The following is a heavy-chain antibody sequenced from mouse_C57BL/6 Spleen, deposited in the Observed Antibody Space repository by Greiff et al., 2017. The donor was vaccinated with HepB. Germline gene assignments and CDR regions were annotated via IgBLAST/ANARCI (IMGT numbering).Heavy chain of an antibody. CDR1: GYTFTSYW. CDR2: IDPSDSET. Sequence: QVQLQQSGAELVRPGSSVKLSCKASGYTFTSYWMHWVKQRPIQGLEWIGNIDPSDSETHYNQKFKDKATLTVDKSSSTAYMQLSSLTSEDSAVYYCARSSDYSNYGAMDYWGQGTSVTVSS. V-gene: IGHV1-52*01. CDR3: ARSSDYSNYGAMDY. D-gene: IGHD2-5*01. J-gene: IGHJ4*01.